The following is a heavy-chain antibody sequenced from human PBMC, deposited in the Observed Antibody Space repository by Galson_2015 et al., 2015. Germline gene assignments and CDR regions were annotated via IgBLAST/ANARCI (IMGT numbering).Heavy chain of an antibody. D-gene: IGHD5-24*01. CDR2: ISGSDEST. CDR3: AKRDGYNRDFNY. J-gene: IGHJ4*02. Sequence: SLRLSCAAYGFTFSSYAMSWVRQAPGEGLECVSTISGSDESTYYTDSVKGRFTIPRDNSKNKLYLQMNSLRAEDTDVYICAKRDGYNRDFNYWAQATLFTAPS. CDR1: GFTFSSYA. V-gene: IGHV3-23*01.